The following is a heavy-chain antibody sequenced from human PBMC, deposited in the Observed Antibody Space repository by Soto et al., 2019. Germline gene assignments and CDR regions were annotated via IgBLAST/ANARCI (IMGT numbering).Heavy chain of an antibody. CDR1: GYTFTSYY. Sequence: GASVKVSCKASGYTFTSYYMHWVRQAPGQGLEWTGIINPSGGSTSYAQKFQGRVTMTRDTSTSTVYMELSSLRSEDTAVYYCARVESEQQLEYYYYGMDVWGQGTTVTVSS. J-gene: IGHJ6*02. V-gene: IGHV1-46*01. D-gene: IGHD6-13*01. CDR3: ARVESEQQLEYYYYGMDV. CDR2: INPSGGST.